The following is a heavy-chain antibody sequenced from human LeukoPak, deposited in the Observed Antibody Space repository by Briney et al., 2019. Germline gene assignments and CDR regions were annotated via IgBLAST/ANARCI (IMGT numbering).Heavy chain of an antibody. CDR3: ARGLLRYCSGGSCPYWY. D-gene: IGHD2-15*01. Sequence: SVKVSCKASGGTFSSYAISWVRQAPGQGLEWMGGIIPISGTANYAQKFQGRVTITADESTSTAYMELSSLRSEDTAVYYCARGLLRYCSGGSCPYWYWGQGTLVTVSS. CDR2: IIPISGTA. J-gene: IGHJ4*02. CDR1: GGTFSSYA. V-gene: IGHV1-69*13.